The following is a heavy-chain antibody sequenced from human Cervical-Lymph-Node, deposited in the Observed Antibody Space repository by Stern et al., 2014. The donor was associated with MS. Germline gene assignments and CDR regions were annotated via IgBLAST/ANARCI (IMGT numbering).Heavy chain of an antibody. CDR1: GFIFSSYD. CDR3: ARGAHSGSSLDIFDF. CDR2: VRYDESK. J-gene: IGHJ4*02. Sequence: VQLVESGGGVAQPGTSLRLSCVASGFIFSSYDMHWVRQAPGKGLEWVAIVRYDESKYYVDSVKGRFTISRDNSKNTLYLQLNSLRAEDTAVYYCARGAHSGSSLDIFDFGGQGALVTVSS. D-gene: IGHD3-10*01. V-gene: IGHV3-33*01.